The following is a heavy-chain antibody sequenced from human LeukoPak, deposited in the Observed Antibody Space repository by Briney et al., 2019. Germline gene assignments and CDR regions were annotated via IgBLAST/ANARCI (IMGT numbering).Heavy chain of an antibody. J-gene: IGHJ4*02. V-gene: IGHV3-11*01. CDR1: GFTFSDHY. CDR3: AREITLAAADLDY. Sequence: GGSLRLSCAASGFTFSDHYMSWIRQAPGKGLEWVSYISSSGSTIYYADSVKGRFTISRDNAKNSLYLQMNSLRAEDTAVYYCAREITLAAADLDYWGQGTLVTVSS. D-gene: IGHD6-13*01. CDR2: ISSSGSTI.